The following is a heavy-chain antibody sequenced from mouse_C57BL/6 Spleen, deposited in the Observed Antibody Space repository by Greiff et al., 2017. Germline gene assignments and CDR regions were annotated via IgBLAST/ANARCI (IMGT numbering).Heavy chain of an antibody. Sequence: QVQLQQPGAELVMPGASVKLSCKASGYTFPSYWMHWVKQRPGQGLEWIGEIDPSDSYTNYNQKFKGKSTLTVDKSSSTAYMQLSSLTSEDSAVYYCARKVVNYYAMDYWGQGTSVTVSS. CDR2: IDPSDSYT. CDR1: GYTFPSYW. CDR3: ARKVVNYYAMDY. D-gene: IGHD1-1*01. J-gene: IGHJ4*01. V-gene: IGHV1-69*01.